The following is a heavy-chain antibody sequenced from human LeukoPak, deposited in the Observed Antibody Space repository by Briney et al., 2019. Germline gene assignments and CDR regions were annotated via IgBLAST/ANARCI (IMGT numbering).Heavy chain of an antibody. CDR1: EFTLSNYW. Sequence: GGSLRLSCAASEFTLSNYWMHWVRQAPGKGLEWVSAISGSGGSTYYADSVKGRFTISRDNSKNTLYLQMNSLRAEDTAVYYCAKDPGYSSYPVGDYWGQGTLVTVSS. CDR3: AKDPGYSSYPVGDY. J-gene: IGHJ4*02. D-gene: IGHD6-13*01. CDR2: ISGSGGST. V-gene: IGHV3-23*01.